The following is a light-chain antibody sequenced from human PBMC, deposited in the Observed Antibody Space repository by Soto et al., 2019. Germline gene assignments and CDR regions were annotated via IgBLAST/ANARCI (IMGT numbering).Light chain of an antibody. CDR2: KAS. J-gene: IGKJ1*01. CDR3: QQYNSYPQA. Sequence: DIQMTQSPSTLSASVGVRVTITCRASQSISSWLAWYQQKPGKAPKLLIYKASSLESGVPSRFSGSGSGTEFTLTISSLQPDDFATYYCQQYNSYPQAFGQGTKLDIK. CDR1: QSISSW. V-gene: IGKV1-5*03.